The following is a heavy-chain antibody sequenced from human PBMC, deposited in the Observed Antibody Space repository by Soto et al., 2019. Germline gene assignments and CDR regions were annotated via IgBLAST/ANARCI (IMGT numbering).Heavy chain of an antibody. CDR2: LYWDDDK. J-gene: IGHJ6*02. D-gene: IGHD2-21*02. CDR1: GLSLRTTGEG. CDR3: VQSRCGGDCLEIYSSHAYNGLDV. V-gene: IGHV2-5*02. Sequence: QVTLKESGPTLVKPTQTLTLTCTVSGLSLRTTGEGVGWVRQPPGKALEWLALLYWDDDKRYSPSLRSRLTIAKDISEKQVVLTMTNMDTVDTATYYCVQSRCGGDCLEIYSSHAYNGLDVWGQGTTVTVSS.